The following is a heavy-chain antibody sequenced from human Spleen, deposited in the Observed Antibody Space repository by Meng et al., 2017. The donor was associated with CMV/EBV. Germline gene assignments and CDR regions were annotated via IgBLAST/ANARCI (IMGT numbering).Heavy chain of an antibody. CDR2: ISTNSDYT. J-gene: IGHJ4*02. CDR3: ATDQNPH. V-gene: IGHV3-21*01. CDR1: GLTVSSNY. Sequence: GGSLRLSCAASGLTVSSNYMTWVRQAPGKGLECVSSISTNSDYTYYADSVKGRFTSSRDNVKNSLYLQMNFLRVEDTAVYYCATDQNPHWGQGTLVTVSS.